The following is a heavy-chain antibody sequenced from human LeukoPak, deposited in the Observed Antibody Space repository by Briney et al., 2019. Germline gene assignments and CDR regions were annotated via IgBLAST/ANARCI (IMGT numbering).Heavy chain of an antibody. V-gene: IGHV4-4*07. CDR1: GGSFSSYY. D-gene: IGHD6-13*01. Sequence: PSETLSLTCTVSGGSFSSYYWSWIRQPPGKGLELIGRIYTSGSTNYNPSLKSRVTMSVDTSKNQFSLKLSSVTAADTAVYYRARDLAAAVYYGMDVWGQGTTVTVSS. CDR2: IYTSGST. J-gene: IGHJ6*02. CDR3: ARDLAAAVYYGMDV.